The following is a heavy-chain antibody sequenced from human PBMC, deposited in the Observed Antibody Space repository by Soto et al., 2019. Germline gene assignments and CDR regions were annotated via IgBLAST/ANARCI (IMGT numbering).Heavy chain of an antibody. CDR1: GGTFSSYA. V-gene: IGHV1-69*01. D-gene: IGHD2-2*01. CDR2: IIPISGTA. Sequence: QVQLVQSGAEVKKPGSSVKVSCKASGGTFSSYAISWVRQAPGQGLEWMGGIIPISGTANYAQKFQGRVTITAAESTSTAYMELSSLRSEDTAVYYCARSQGSSTSLEIYYSYYYGMDVWGQGTTVTVSS. J-gene: IGHJ6*02. CDR3: ARSQGSSTSLEIYYSYYYGMDV.